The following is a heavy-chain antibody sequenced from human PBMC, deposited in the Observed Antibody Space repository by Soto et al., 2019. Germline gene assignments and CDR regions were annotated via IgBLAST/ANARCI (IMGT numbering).Heavy chain of an antibody. D-gene: IGHD4-17*01. CDR2: IYYSGST. CDR3: AREGGTMTTGVDLYYFDY. Sequence: QVQLQESGPGLVKPSQTLSLTCTVSGGSISSGGYYWSWIRQHPGKGLEWIGYIYYSGSTYYNPSLQSRVTISVETSENQFSLKLSSVTPADTAVYYCAREGGTMTTGVDLYYFDYWGQGTLVTVSS. J-gene: IGHJ4*02. V-gene: IGHV4-31*03. CDR1: GGSISSGGYY.